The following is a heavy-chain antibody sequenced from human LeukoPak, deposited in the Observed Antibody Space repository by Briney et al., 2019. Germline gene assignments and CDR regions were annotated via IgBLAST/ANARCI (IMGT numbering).Heavy chain of an antibody. Sequence: SETLSLTCTVSGGSISSGDYYWSWIRQPPGKGLEWIGYIYYSGSTYYNPSLKSRVTISVDTSKNQFSLKLSSVTAADTAVYYCARDFGTYGDPIDYWGQGTLVTVSS. CDR1: GGSISSGDYY. CDR2: IYYSGST. J-gene: IGHJ4*02. D-gene: IGHD4-17*01. CDR3: ARDFGTYGDPIDY. V-gene: IGHV4-30-4*01.